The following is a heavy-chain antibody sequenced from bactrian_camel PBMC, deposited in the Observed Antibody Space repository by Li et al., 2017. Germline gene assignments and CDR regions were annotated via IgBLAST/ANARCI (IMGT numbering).Heavy chain of an antibody. D-gene: IGHD6*01. Sequence: HVQLVESGGGLVQPGGSLRLSCAASGFTFSSYGSSWVRQAPGKGLEWVSSISGSSRTYYSNSVKGRCTIAGDNTKNTVYLQMISLESEDTALYYCATGPWYTDEYKYWGQGTQVTVS. CDR3: ATGPWYTDEYKY. CDR2: ISGSSRT. J-gene: IGHJ4*01. CDR1: GFTFSSYG. V-gene: IGHV3-2*01.